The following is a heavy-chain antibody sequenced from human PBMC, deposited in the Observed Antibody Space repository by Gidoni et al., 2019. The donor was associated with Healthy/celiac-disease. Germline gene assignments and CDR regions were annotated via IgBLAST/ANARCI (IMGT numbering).Heavy chain of an antibody. J-gene: IGHJ6*02. D-gene: IGHD3-16*01. CDR2: ISYDGSNK. V-gene: IGHV3-30*18. CDR3: AKDRGMITFGGVSYYYYGMDV. CDR1: GFTFSSSG. Sequence: QVQLVESGGGVVQPGRSLRLSCAASGFTFSSSGMPGVRQAPGKGLEWVAVISYDGSNKYYADSVKGRFTISRDNSKNTLYLQMNSLRAEDTAVYYCAKDRGMITFGGVSYYYYGMDVWGQGTTVTVSS.